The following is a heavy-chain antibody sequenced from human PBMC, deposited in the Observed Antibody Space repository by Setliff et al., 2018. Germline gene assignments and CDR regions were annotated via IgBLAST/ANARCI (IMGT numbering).Heavy chain of an antibody. CDR3: AREYVVISFVRNTHSHYGMDV. CDR1: GASIGSGSHY. D-gene: IGHD2-21*01. Sequence: TLSLTCTVSGASIGSGSHYWSWIRQPAGRGLEWIGRIYTSGTTNYSPSLKSRVSISSDTSKNVISLKLNSVTAADTAVYFCAREYVVISFVRNTHSHYGMDVWGQGTTVTV. V-gene: IGHV4-61*02. CDR2: IYTSGTT. J-gene: IGHJ6*02.